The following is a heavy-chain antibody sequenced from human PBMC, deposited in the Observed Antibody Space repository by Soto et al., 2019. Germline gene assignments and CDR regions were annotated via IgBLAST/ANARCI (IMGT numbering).Heavy chain of an antibody. CDR1: GSTFTSYD. CDR2: MNPNSGNK. V-gene: IGHV1-8*01. CDR3: AREKTGSSFNY. J-gene: IGHJ4*02. Sequence: QVQLVQSGPELKKPGASVKVSCKASGSTFTSYDINWVRQATGQGLEWMGWMNPNSGNKGYAQKYQGRVTSTRNSSISTAYMALSCLSSEDTAVYYCAREKTGSSFNYWGQGTVVTVSS. D-gene: IGHD6-6*01.